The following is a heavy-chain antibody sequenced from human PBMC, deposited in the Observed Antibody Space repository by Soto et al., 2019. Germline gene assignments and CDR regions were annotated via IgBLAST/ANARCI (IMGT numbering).Heavy chain of an antibody. CDR2: IIWNSASI. J-gene: IGHJ4*02. D-gene: IGHD3-3*01. CDR3: VKDWVNDFWNGYFNF. CDR1: GFTFDDYA. V-gene: IGHV3-9*01. Sequence: EMQLVESGGGLVQPGRSLRLSCAASGFTFDDYAMHWVRHVPGKGLEWVSGIIWNSASIGYADSVKGRFTTSRDNAKHSLYLEMNSLRTEDTALYYCVKDWVNDFWNGYFNFWGQGTPVTVSS.